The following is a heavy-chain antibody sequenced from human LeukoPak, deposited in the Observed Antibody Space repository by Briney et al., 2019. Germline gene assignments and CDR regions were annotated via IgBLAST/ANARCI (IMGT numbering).Heavy chain of an antibody. CDR1: GYTFTSYG. CDR2: ISAYNGNT. J-gene: IGHJ4*02. Sequence: ASVKVSCKASGYTFTSYGISWVRQAPGQGLEWMGWISAYNGNTNYAQKLQGRVTMTTDTSTSTAYMELRSLRSDDTAVYYCARDLRLSSSWYPPGYWGQGTLVTVSS. D-gene: IGHD6-13*01. CDR3: ARDLRLSSSWYPPGY. V-gene: IGHV1-18*01.